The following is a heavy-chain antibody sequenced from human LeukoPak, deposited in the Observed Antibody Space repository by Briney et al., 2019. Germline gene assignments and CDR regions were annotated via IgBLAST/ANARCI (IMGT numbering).Heavy chain of an antibody. CDR1: GGTFSSYA. D-gene: IGHD3-9*01. Sequence: GASVNVSCKASGGTFSSYAISWVRQAPGQGLEWMGGIIPLFGTANYAQKSQGRVTITADESTSTAYMELSSLRSEDTAVYYCARAAGTIFVTHSPMRWDLDYWGQGTLVTVSS. CDR3: ARAAGTIFVTHSPMRWDLDY. CDR2: IIPLFGTA. V-gene: IGHV1-69*13. J-gene: IGHJ4*02.